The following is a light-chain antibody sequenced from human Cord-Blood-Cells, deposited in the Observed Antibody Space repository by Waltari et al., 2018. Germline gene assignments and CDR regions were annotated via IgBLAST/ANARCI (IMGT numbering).Light chain of an antibody. CDR1: QSLLQSDGQTY. Sequence: DFVVTQTLPYLSVTPGQQSSISCKPSQSLLQSDGQTYLSSYLHKPGQPPQLLTYEVSNRFSGVPDRFSGSGAGTDFTLKISRVEAEDVGVDYCMQSIQLPPWTFGQGTKVEI. J-gene: IGKJ1*01. CDR2: EVS. CDR3: MQSIQLPPWT. V-gene: IGKV2D-29*01.